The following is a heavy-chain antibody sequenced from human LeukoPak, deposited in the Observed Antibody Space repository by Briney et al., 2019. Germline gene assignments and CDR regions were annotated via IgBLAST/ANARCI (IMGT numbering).Heavy chain of an antibody. J-gene: IGHJ3*01. CDR3: ANADRYCTGGNCPVPDAFDF. CDR1: GGSFSGYS. D-gene: IGHD2-15*01. Sequence: SETLSLTCAVYGGSFSGYSWSWIRQPPGKGLEWIGKINHSGSTNYNPSLKSRVTISVDTSKNQFSLKLSSVTAADTAVYYCANADRYCTGGNCPVPDAFDFWGQGTMVTVSS. CDR2: INHSGST. V-gene: IGHV4-34*01.